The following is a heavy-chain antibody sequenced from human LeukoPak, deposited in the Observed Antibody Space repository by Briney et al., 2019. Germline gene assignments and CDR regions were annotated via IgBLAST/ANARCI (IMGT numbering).Heavy chain of an antibody. Sequence: ASVKVSCKASGYTFTSYGISWGRQAPGQGLEWMGWISAYNGNTNYAQKLQGRVTMTTDTSTSTAYMELRSLRSDDTAVYYCARRYYYDSSGPGYYYYGMDVWGQGTTVTVSS. D-gene: IGHD3-22*01. CDR1: GYTFTSYG. J-gene: IGHJ6*02. CDR2: ISAYNGNT. CDR3: ARRYYYDSSGPGYYYYGMDV. V-gene: IGHV1-18*01.